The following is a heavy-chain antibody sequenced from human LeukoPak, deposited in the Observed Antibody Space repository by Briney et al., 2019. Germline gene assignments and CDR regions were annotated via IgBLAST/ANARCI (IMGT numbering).Heavy chain of an antibody. CDR2: INHGVST. Sequence: PSETLSLTCAVYGGSFSGYYWNWIRQPPGKGLEWIGEINHGVSTNYNPSLMSRVTISVDTSKNHFSLKLSSVTAADTAVYYCASREGHWGQGTLVTVSS. CDR3: ASREGH. J-gene: IGHJ4*02. CDR1: GGSFSGYY. D-gene: IGHD1-26*01. V-gene: IGHV4-34*01.